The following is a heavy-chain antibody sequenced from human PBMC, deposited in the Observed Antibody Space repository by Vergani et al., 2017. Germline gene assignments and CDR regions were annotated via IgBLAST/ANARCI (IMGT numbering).Heavy chain of an antibody. Sequence: QVQLQESGPGLVKPSQTLSLTCTVSGGSISSGSYYWSWIRQPAGKGLEWIGRIYTSGSTNDHPSLKSRVTISVDTSKNQFSRKLSSVTAADTAVYYCARDSGSYSYFDYWGQGTLVTVSS. D-gene: IGHD1-26*01. V-gene: IGHV4-61*02. J-gene: IGHJ4*02. CDR2: IYTSGST. CDR1: GGSISSGSYY. CDR3: ARDSGSYSYFDY.